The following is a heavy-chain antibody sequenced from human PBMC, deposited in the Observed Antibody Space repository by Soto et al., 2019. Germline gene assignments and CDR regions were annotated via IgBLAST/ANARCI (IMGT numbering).Heavy chain of an antibody. CDR1: RFTFSNYW. CDR3: LRDSHGEY. V-gene: IGHV3-74*01. CDR2: IDHDGPT. Sequence: EVQLMESGGGLVHPGVSLRLSCAVSRFTFSNYWMHWFRQSPGKGLEWVSRIDHDGPTDYADSVRGRFTITRDNAENNLYLQMNSLRPDDTAGYYCLRDSHGEYWGHETLVTVSS. J-gene: IGHJ4*01.